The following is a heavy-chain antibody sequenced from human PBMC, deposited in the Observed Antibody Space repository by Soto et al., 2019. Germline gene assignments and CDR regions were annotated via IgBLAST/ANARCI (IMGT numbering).Heavy chain of an antibody. CDR3: ARDGNLSSSYGDFDY. CDR1: GGAFNNYG. Sequence: QVELVQSGAEVKKPGSSVRVSCKASGGAFNNYGVTWVRQASGQGLEWMGQIIPLFSTTHYAQKFQGRVSITADGSTSTVHMELSSLTSEDTAVYYCARDGNLSSSYGDFDYWGQGTLVIVSS. J-gene: IGHJ4*02. V-gene: IGHV1-69*01. CDR2: IIPLFSTT. D-gene: IGHD6-6*01.